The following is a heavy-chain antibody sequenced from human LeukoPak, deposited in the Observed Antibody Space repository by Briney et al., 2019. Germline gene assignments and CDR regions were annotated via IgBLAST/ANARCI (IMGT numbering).Heavy chain of an antibody. D-gene: IGHD3-16*01. CDR1: GGSVSSGSYY. J-gene: IGHJ5*02. V-gene: IGHV4-61*01. CDR2: MYYRGST. CDR3: ASLGVRRGKNWFAP. Sequence: KPSATLSLTCTVSGGSVSSGSYYWSWIRQPPGKGLERIGNMYYRGSTNYNPSLKTRLTISADTSKNQFSLKLSSVTAADTAVYYCASLGVRRGKNWFAPWGEGTLVTVSS.